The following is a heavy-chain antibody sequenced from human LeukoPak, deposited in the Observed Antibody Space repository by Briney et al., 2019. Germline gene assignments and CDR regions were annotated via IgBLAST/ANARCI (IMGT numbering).Heavy chain of an antibody. CDR2: FYTTGYT. V-gene: IGHV4-4*09. CDR1: DGSFSTYY. J-gene: IGHJ6*03. D-gene: IGHD2-2*01. Sequence: PSETLSLTCKVSDGSFSTYYWSWIRQPPGKGLEWIGYFYTTGYTKYNPSLKSRVPISVDTSKNQFSLKLRSVTAADTVVYYCARARTSCNSTSCYYYYYMDVWGKGTTVVVSS. CDR3: ARARTSCNSTSCYYYYYMDV.